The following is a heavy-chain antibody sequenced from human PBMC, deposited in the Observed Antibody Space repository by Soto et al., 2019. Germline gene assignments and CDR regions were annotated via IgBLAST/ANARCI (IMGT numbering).Heavy chain of an antibody. Sequence: EVQLVESGGGLVQPGGSLKLSCAASGFIFSGSAIHWVRQASGKGLEWVGRIRSRTDTSATAYAASVKGRFTISREDSKNTAYLQMNSLKTEDTAVYYCTRSCSGESCDDAFDIWGHGTMVTVSS. V-gene: IGHV3-73*01. J-gene: IGHJ3*02. D-gene: IGHD2-15*01. CDR3: TRSCSGESCDDAFDI. CDR2: IRSRTDTSAT. CDR1: GFIFSGSA.